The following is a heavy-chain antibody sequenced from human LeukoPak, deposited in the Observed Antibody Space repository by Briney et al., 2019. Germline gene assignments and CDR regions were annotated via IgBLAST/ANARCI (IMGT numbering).Heavy chain of an antibody. J-gene: IGHJ4*02. CDR2: IYTSEST. Sequence: PSETLSLTCSVSGGSISSSNYYWSWIRQPAGTGLEWIGRIYTSESTNYNPSLKSRVTISVDTSKNQFSLKLSSVTAADTAVYYCAREENTAMVRKFDYWGQGTLVTVSS. V-gene: IGHV4-61*02. CDR1: GGSISSSNYY. CDR3: AREENTAMVRKFDY. D-gene: IGHD5-18*01.